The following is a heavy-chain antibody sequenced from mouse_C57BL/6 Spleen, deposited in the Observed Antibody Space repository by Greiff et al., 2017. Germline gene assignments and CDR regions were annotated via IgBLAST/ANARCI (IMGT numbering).Heavy chain of an antibody. CDR3: ARRVNWAGSFAY. Sequence: QVQLQQSGAELARPGASVKMSCKASGYTFTSSTMHWVKQRPGQGLEWIGYINPSSGYTKYNQKFKDKATLTADKSSSTAYMQLSSLTSEDSAVYYCARRVNWAGSFAYWGQGTLVTVSA. V-gene: IGHV1-4*01. J-gene: IGHJ3*01. CDR2: INPSSGYT. D-gene: IGHD4-1*01. CDR1: GYTFTSST.